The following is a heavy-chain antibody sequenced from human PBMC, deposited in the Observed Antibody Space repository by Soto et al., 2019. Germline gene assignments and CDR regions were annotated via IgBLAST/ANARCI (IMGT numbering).Heavy chain of an antibody. CDR1: GGSISSYY. CDR3: AREQQQLGLNWFDP. D-gene: IGHD6-13*01. J-gene: IGHJ5*02. V-gene: IGHV4-59*01. Sequence: SETLSLTCTVSGGSISSYYWSWTRQPPGKGLEWIGYIYYSGSTNYNPSLKSRVTISVDTSKNQFSLKLSSVTAADTAVYYCAREQQQLGLNWFDPWGQGTLVTVSS. CDR2: IYYSGST.